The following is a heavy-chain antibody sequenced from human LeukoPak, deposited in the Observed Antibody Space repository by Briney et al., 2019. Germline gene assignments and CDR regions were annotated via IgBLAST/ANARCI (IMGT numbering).Heavy chain of an antibody. CDR2: MNPNSGNT. Sequence: ASVKVSCKASGYTFTSYDINWVRQATGQGLEWMGWMNPNSGNTGYAQKFQGRVTMTRNTSISTAYMELSSLRSEDTAVYYCARASYNWNDAYYYGMDVWGQGTTVTVSS. CDR1: GYTFTSYD. D-gene: IGHD1-1*01. CDR3: ARASYNWNDAYYYGMDV. V-gene: IGHV1-8*01. J-gene: IGHJ6*02.